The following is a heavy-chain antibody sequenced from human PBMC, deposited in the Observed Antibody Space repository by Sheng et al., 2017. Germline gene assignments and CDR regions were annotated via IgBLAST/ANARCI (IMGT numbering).Heavy chain of an antibody. Sequence: QVQLVESGGGLVKPGKSLTLSCVASGFIFSDYYMSWIRQTPGKGLEWLSYISISGTTIYYADSVKGRFTISRDNAKKSLYLQMNNLRVEDTAVYYCARDFRYSDSSKAGYFQNWGQGTLVSVSS. J-gene: IGHJ1*01. CDR1: GFIFSDYY. D-gene: IGHD6-19*01. CDR2: ISISGTTI. V-gene: IGHV3-11*04. CDR3: ARDFRYSDSSKAGYFQN.